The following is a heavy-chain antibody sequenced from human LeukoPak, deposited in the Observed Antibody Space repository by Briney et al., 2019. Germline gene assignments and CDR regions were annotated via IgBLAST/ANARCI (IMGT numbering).Heavy chain of an antibody. J-gene: IGHJ4*02. D-gene: IGHD6-19*01. Sequence: PGGSLRLSCAASGFTFSSYGMSWVRQAPGKGLEWVSSISRSGGQIYYADSMKGRFTISRDSPKDTLHLQMNSLRVEDTAVYYCARRDTSGSFYFDYWGQGTLVTVSS. CDR1: GFTFSSYG. CDR3: ARRDTSGSFYFDY. CDR2: ISRSGGQI. V-gene: IGHV3-23*01.